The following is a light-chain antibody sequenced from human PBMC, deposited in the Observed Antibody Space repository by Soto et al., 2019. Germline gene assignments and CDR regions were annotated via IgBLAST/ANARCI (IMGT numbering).Light chain of an antibody. Sequence: QSALTQPASVSGSPGQSITISCSGTSSDVGGYNYVSWYQQHPGKAPKLMIYDVRHRPSGVSSRFSGSKSGNTASLTISGLQAEDEADYYCSSYASGNTVVFGGGTKLTVL. V-gene: IGLV2-14*03. J-gene: IGLJ2*01. CDR1: SSDVGGYNY. CDR3: SSYASGNTVV. CDR2: DVR.